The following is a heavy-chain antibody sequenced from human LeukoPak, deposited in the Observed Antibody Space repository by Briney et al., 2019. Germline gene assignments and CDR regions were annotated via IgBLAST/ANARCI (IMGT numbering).Heavy chain of an antibody. J-gene: IGHJ4*02. CDR2: MSNDGSHK. CDR3: AKGYDYGDY. V-gene: IGHV3-30*18. Sequence: AGSLRLSCVASGFTFSKYGMHWVSQAPGKGLEWEAVMSNDGSHKYYADSVKGRFTISTDNSKNTVYLEMNSLRGEDTAVYYCAKGYDYGDYWGQGTLVTVSS. D-gene: IGHD4/OR15-4a*01. CDR1: GFTFSKYG.